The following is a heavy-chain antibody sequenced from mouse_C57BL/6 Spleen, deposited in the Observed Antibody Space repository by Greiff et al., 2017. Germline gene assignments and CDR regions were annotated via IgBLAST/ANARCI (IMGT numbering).Heavy chain of an antibody. Sequence: EVQGVESGEGLVKPGGSLKLSCAASGFTFSSYALSWVRQTPEKRLEWVAYISSGGDYIYYGDTVKGRFTITGNNSRNTLYLQMSSLKSEDTAKYYGTKVYYGSSYCNYAMDDWGQGTTVTVAS. CDR3: TKVYYGSSYCNYAMDD. CDR2: ISSGGDYI. J-gene: IGHJ4*01. D-gene: IGHD1-1*01. V-gene: IGHV5-9-1*02. CDR1: GFTFSSYA.